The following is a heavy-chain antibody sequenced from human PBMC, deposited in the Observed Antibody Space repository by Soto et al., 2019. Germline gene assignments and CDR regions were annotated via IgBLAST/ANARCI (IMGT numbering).Heavy chain of an antibody. CDR2: VRNKANSYTT. CDR3: GRNLASGGTYYFDY. J-gene: IGHJ4*02. CDR1: GFTFSDHY. D-gene: IGHD2-15*01. V-gene: IGHV3-72*01. Sequence: EVQLVESGGGLVEPGGSLRLSCAASGFTFSDHYMDWVRQAPGKGLEWIGRVRNKANSYTTEYAASVRGRFTVSRGDSKNSLSLQMNSLKTEDTAMYYCGRNLASGGTYYFDYWGQGTLVTVSS.